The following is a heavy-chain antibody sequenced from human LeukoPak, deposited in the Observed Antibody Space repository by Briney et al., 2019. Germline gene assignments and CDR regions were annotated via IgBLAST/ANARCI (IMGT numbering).Heavy chain of an antibody. CDR3: ATGYYYDSSGYYLYYFDY. D-gene: IGHD3-22*01. J-gene: IGHJ4*01. CDR1: GYTLTELS. CDR2: FDPEDGET. Sequence: ASVKVSCKVSGYTLTELSMHWVRQAPGKGLEWMGGFDPEDGETIYAQKFQGRVTMTEDTSTDTAYMELSSLRSEDTAVYYCATGYYYDSSGYYLYYFDYWGHGTLVTVSS. V-gene: IGHV1-24*01.